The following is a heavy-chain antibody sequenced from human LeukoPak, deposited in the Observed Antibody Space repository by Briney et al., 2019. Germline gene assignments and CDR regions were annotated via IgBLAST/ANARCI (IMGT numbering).Heavy chain of an antibody. CDR1: GFTFDHYA. D-gene: IGHD6-13*01. J-gene: IGHJ4*02. CDR3: AKDSRGEQQLFFDY. V-gene: IGHV3-9*01. Sequence: AGGSLRLSCAASGFTFDHYAMHWVRQAPGKGLEWVSDISWNSGSIGYADSVKGRFTISRDNAKNSLYLQMNSLRAEDTALYYCAKDSRGEQQLFFDYWGQGTLVTVSS. CDR2: ISWNSGSI.